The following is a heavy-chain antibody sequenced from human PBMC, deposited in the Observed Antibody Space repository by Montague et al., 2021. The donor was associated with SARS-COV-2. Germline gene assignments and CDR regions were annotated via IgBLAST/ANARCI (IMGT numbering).Heavy chain of an antibody. J-gene: IGHJ6*02. Sequence: SETLSLTCTVSGDSISTSQYYWGWIRQPPGKGLEWIGTIYYSGSTYYNPSLKSRVTISEDTSNNQFSLRLSSVTAADTAVYYCASLNIVARTDYYYGTDVWGRGTTVTVSS. V-gene: IGHV4-39*01. CDR1: GDSISTSQYY. CDR2: IYYSGST. CDR3: ASLNIVARTDYYYGTDV. D-gene: IGHD5-12*01.